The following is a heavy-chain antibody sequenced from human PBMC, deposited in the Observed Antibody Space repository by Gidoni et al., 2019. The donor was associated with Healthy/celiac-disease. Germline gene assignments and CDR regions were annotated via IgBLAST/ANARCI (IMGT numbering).Heavy chain of an antibody. Sequence: EVQLVESGGGLVQPGGSLRLSCAASGFTFSSYSMNWVRQAPGKGLEWVSYISSSSSTIYYADSVKGRFTISRDNAKNSLYLQMNSLRDEDTAVYYCAREYYDSSGYFNDAFDIWGQGTMVTVSS. D-gene: IGHD3-22*01. J-gene: IGHJ3*02. CDR1: GFTFSSYS. CDR2: ISSSSSTI. V-gene: IGHV3-48*02. CDR3: AREYYDSSGYFNDAFDI.